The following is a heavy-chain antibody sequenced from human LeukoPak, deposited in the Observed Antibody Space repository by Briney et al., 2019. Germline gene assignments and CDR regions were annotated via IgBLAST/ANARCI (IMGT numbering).Heavy chain of an antibody. D-gene: IGHD2-15*01. V-gene: IGHV4-38-2*01. CDR2: IYHSGST. J-gene: IGHJ4*02. CDR1: GYSISSGYY. Sequence: SETLSLTCAVSGYSISSGYYWGWIRPPPGKGLEWIGSIYHSGSTYYNPSLKSRVTISVDTSKNQFSLKLSSVTAADTAVYYCAGYCSGGSCYPGHFDYWGQGTLVTVSS. CDR3: AGYCSGGSCYPGHFDY.